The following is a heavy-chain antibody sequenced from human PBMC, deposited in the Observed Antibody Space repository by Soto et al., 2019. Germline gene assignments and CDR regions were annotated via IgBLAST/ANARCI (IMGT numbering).Heavy chain of an antibody. Sequence: ASVKVSCKVSGYTLTELSMHWVRQAHGKGHECMGGFDPEDGNTVYAQKFQGRVTMTRNTSIGTAYMELSSLRSEDTAVYYCASGQLEPNYYYYYMDVWGKGTTVTVSS. D-gene: IGHD1-1*01. CDR2: FDPEDGNT. CDR3: ASGQLEPNYYYYYMDV. J-gene: IGHJ6*03. V-gene: IGHV1-24*01. CDR1: GYTLTELS.